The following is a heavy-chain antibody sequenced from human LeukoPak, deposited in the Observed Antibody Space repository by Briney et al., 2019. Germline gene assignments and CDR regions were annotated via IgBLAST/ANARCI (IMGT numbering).Heavy chain of an antibody. J-gene: IGHJ4*02. CDR2: IYYSGST. D-gene: IGHD6-19*01. CDR1: GGSISSYY. Sequence: SETLSLTCTVSGGSISSYYWSWIRQPPGKGLEWVGYIYYSGSTNYNPSLKSRVTISVDTSKNQFSLKLSSVTAADTAVYYCARGSAQEQWLEYFDYWGQGTLVTVSS. CDR3: ARGSAQEQWLEYFDY. V-gene: IGHV4-59*01.